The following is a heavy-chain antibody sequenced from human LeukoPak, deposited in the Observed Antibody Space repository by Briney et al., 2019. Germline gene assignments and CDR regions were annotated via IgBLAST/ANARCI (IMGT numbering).Heavy chain of an antibody. D-gene: IGHD3-3*01. CDR3: PGIISVRYYTY. CDR1: GGPINSCGHY. CDR2: NYYSGRT. V-gene: IGHV4-39*01. Sequence: SETLTLTCTVSGGPINSCGHYWGRVSPPPGKEVVWLWSNYYSGRTYYASALKSRATICVDTYKNLFSLKLSSMSAADTAVYFGPGIISVRYYTYGGRETLVTVSS. J-gene: IGHJ4*02.